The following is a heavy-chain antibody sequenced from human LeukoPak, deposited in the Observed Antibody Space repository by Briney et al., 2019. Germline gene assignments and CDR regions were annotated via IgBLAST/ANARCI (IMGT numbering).Heavy chain of an antibody. CDR1: GGSISSGDYY. CDR2: IYYSGST. V-gene: IGHV4-30-4*01. J-gene: IGHJ6*03. CDR3: ARTGASYYYYNMDA. Sequence: PSQTLSLTCTVSGGSISSGDYYWSWIRQPPGKGLEWIGYIYYSGSTDYNPSLKSRVTISVDTSKNQFSLKLSSVTAADTAVYYCARTGASYYYYNMDAWGKGTTVTVSS.